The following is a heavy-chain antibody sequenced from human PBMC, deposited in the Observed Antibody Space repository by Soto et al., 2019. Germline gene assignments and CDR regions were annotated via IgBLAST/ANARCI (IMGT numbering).Heavy chain of an antibody. CDR2: IHNDGSAT. V-gene: IGHV3-74*01. J-gene: IGHJ4*02. CDR1: GFTFSSYW. CDR3: TRGGNYYFDY. Sequence: PGGSLRLSCAASGFTFSSYWMHWVRQAPGKGLMWVSRIHNDGSATRYADSVKGRFTISRDNAKNTLYLQMSSLRVEDTAVYYCTRGGNYYFDYWGQGTLVTVSS. D-gene: IGHD1-7*01.